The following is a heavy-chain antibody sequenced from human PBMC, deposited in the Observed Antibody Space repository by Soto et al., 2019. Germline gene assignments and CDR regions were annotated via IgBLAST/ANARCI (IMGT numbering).Heavy chain of an antibody. Sequence: EVQLVESGGGLGKPGGSVRLSCVASGLMYSSYSMSWVRQAPGKGLEWVAFISLSGSQINYAASVEGRFTISRDNAKNALYLQMNTVRVEDTAIYYCARVSSCGGGTFSSFHQYYGMDVWGPGTTVTVSS. CDR2: ISLSGSQI. J-gene: IGHJ6*02. V-gene: IGHV3-21*01. CDR3: ARVSSCGGGTFSSFHQYYGMDV. CDR1: GLMYSSYS. D-gene: IGHD2-21*01.